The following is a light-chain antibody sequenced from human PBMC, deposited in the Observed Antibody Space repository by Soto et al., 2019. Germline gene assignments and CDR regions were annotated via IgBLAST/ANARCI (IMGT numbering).Light chain of an antibody. J-gene: IGKJ5*01. CDR1: QSVSSSY. CDR2: DAS. V-gene: IGKV3D-20*02. Sequence: EIVLTQSPGTLSLSPGERATLSCRASQSVSSSYLAWYQQKPGQAPRLLIYDASKRATGIPARFSGRGSGTEFTLTISSLEPEDFAVYYCQQRSNWPPVITFGQGTRLEIK. CDR3: QQRSNWPPVIT.